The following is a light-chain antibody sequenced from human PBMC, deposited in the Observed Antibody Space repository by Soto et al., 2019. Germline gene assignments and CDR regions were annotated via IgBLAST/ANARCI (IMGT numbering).Light chain of an antibody. CDR3: QQYADWPKT. J-gene: IGKJ1*01. Sequence: EIVMTQSPASLSVSPGDRATLSCRASQSVSSNLAWYQQKPGQAPRLLIYGASTRATGIPARFSGTGSGTEFTLTISSLQSEDFAVYFCQQYADWPKTFGQGTKVDI. CDR2: GAS. V-gene: IGKV3-15*01. CDR1: QSVSSN.